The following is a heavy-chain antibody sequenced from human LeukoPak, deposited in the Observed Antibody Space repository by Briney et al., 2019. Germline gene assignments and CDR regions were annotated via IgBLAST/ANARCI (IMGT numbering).Heavy chain of an antibody. V-gene: IGHV3-64D*06. CDR2: ISSNGGST. Sequence: GGSLRLSCSASGFTFSNYPMHWVRQAPEKGLEYVSAISSNGGSTYNADSVKGRFIISRDNSKNTLYLQMGSLRAEDTAVYYCVKERDAYYDYWGQGTLVTVSS. CDR1: GFTFSNYP. CDR3: VKERDAYYDY. J-gene: IGHJ4*02. D-gene: IGHD2-2*01.